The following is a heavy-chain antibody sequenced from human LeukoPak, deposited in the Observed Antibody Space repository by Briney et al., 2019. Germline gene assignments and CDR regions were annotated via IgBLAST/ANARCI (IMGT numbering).Heavy chain of an antibody. D-gene: IGHD2-15*01. Sequence: GASLKLSCAASGFTFTSYAMHWVRQAPGKGLEWVAVISYDGSNKYYADSVKGRFTISRDNSKNTLYLQMNSLRAEDTAVYYCAREPRGRGYCSGGSCPHDAFDIWGQGTMVTVSS. CDR3: AREPRGRGYCSGGSCPHDAFDI. V-gene: IGHV3-30*04. J-gene: IGHJ3*02. CDR2: ISYDGSNK. CDR1: GFTFTSYA.